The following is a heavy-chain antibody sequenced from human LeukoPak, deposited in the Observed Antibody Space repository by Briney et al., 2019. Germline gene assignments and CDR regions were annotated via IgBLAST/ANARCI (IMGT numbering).Heavy chain of an antibody. Sequence: SETLSLTCSVSGDSISSGLYYWSWIRQPAGKGLEWIGRISASGRTNYNPSLKSRATIFVDTSKNQFSLELNSVTAADTAVYYCARNGGYCSKGVCDYFGYWGHGTLVTVSS. CDR3: ARNGGYCSKGVCDYFGY. CDR1: GDSISSGLYY. J-gene: IGHJ4*01. V-gene: IGHV4-61*02. CDR2: ISASGRT. D-gene: IGHD2-8*01.